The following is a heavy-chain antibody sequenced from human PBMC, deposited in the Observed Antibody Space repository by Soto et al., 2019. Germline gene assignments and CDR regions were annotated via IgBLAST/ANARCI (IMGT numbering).Heavy chain of an antibody. V-gene: IGHV4-34*01. CDR2: INHSGST. CDR3: ARGVVRGARMEDV. D-gene: IGHD3-10*01. Sequence: SETLSLTCAVYGGSFSGYYWSWIRQPPGKGLEWIGEINHSGSTNYNPSLKSRVTISVDTSKNQFSLKLSSVTAADTAVYYCARGVVRGARMEDVWGKGTTVTVSS. CDR1: GGSFSGYY. J-gene: IGHJ6*04.